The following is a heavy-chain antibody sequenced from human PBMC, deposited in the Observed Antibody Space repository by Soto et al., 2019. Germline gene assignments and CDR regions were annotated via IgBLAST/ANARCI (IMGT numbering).Heavy chain of an antibody. J-gene: IGHJ5*02. Sequence: SVKVSCKASGGTFSSYAISWVRQAPGQGLEWMGGIIPIFGTANYAQKFQGRVTITADESTSTAYMELSSLRSEDTAVYYCAGEIVLMVYEWFDPWGQGTLVTVSS. CDR2: IIPIFGTA. D-gene: IGHD2-8*01. CDR3: AGEIVLMVYEWFDP. V-gene: IGHV1-69*13. CDR1: GGTFSSYA.